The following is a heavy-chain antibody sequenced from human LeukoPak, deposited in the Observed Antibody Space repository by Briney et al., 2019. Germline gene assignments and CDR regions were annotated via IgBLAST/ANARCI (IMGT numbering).Heavy chain of an antibody. CDR1: GFTFSSYS. Sequence: GGSLRLSCAASGFTFSSYSMNWVRQAPGKGLEWVSYISSSSSTIYYADSVKGRFTISRDNAKNSLYLQMNSLRAEDTAVYYCANDSSTYYYDSSGYYSHFAYWGQGTLVTVSS. CDR3: ANDSSTYYYDSSGYYSHFAY. J-gene: IGHJ4*02. D-gene: IGHD3-22*01. CDR2: ISSSSSTI. V-gene: IGHV3-48*01.